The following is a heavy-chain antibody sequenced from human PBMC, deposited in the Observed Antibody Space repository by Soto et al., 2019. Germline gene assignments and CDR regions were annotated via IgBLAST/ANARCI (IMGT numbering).Heavy chain of an antibody. Sequence: ASVKVSCKASGYTFTSYGISWVRQAPGQGLEWMGWISAYNGNTNYAQKLQGRVTMTTDTSTSTAYMELRSLRSDDTAVYYCAREGDDYSNYYYYYMDVWGKGTTVTVSS. CDR2: ISAYNGNT. J-gene: IGHJ6*03. V-gene: IGHV1-18*01. CDR3: AREGDDYSNYYYYYMDV. CDR1: GYTFTSYG. D-gene: IGHD4-4*01.